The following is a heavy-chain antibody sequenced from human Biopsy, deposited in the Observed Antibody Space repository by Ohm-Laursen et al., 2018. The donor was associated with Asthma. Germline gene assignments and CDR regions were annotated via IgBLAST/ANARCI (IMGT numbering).Heavy chain of an antibody. CDR1: GGYMRSGNYY. CDR3: VRGSSSWHHGPFHYYYGLDV. V-gene: IGHV4-39*01. Sequence: SDTLSLTCGLSSGSGGYMRSGNYYWGWIRQPPGKGLEWIGSIYYSGTTYYNPSLESRVTVSADTSKNQFSLKLTSVTAADTAVYYCVRGSSSWHHGPFHYYYGLDVWARGPRPPSP. D-gene: IGHD6-13*01. J-gene: IGHJ6*02. CDR2: IYYSGTT.